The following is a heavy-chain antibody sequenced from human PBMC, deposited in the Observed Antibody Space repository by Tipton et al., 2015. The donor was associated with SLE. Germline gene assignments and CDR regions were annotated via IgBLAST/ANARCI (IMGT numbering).Heavy chain of an antibody. CDR1: GFTFSTSG. D-gene: IGHD5-12*01. Sequence: SLRLSCIASGFTFSTSGMHWVRQAAGTGLEWVAYIRYDGENEYYADSVKGRFTISRDNSNNILILQMNSLKLEDTAVYYCAKGYSQPPDYWGLGTLVTVSS. CDR2: IRYDGENE. CDR3: AKGYSQPPDY. V-gene: IGHV3-30*02. J-gene: IGHJ4*02.